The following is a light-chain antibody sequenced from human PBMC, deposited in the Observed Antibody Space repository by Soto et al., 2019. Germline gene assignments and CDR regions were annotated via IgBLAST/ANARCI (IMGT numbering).Light chain of an antibody. Sequence: EIVLTQSPSTLSLSPGESATLSCRASQRVSSYLAWYQQTPGPVPTLLLYDESNRATGIPARFSGSGSGTDFTTTIRSLEAEDFAVSNCQQRSKCTPTFSKVITVEL. CDR1: QRVSSY. J-gene: IGKJ1*01. CDR2: DES. V-gene: IGKV3-11*01. CDR3: QQRSKCTPT.